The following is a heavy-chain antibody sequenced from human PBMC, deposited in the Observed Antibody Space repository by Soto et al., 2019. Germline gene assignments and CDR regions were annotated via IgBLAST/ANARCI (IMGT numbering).Heavy chain of an antibody. CDR2: ISGSGGST. CDR3: ANKYSSYLDV. Sequence: GGSLRLSCAASGFTFSSYSMSWVRQAPGKGLEWVSVISGSGGSTYYADSVKGRFTISRDNSKNTLYLQMNSLRAEDTAVYYCANKYSSYLDVWGQGTTVTVSS. V-gene: IGHV3-23*01. J-gene: IGHJ6*02. D-gene: IGHD6-6*01. CDR1: GFTFSSYS.